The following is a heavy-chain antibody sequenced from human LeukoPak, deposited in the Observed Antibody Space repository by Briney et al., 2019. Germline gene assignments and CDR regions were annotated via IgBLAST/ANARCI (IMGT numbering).Heavy chain of an antibody. CDR3: ARTMTTGTTHGELDF. CDR1: GYTFSNYV. J-gene: IGHJ4*02. CDR2: ISTYTGNS. V-gene: IGHV1-18*01. D-gene: IGHD4-17*01. Sequence: ASVKVSCKASGYTFSNYVLTWVRQAPGQGLEWMGRISTYTGNSNYAQKFQDGVTMTTDTSTSTAYMELRNLSSDDTAVYSCARTMTTGTTHGELDFWGQGTLVTVSS.